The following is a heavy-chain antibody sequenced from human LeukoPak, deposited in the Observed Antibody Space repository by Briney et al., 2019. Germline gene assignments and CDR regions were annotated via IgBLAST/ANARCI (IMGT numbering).Heavy chain of an antibody. CDR3: ARSIRQWLVRRGYDY. J-gene: IGHJ4*02. Sequence: GSLRLSCAASGFTFSSYSMNWVRQAPGKGLEWIGEINHSGSTNYNPSLKSRVTISVDTSKNQFSLKLSSVTAADTAVYYCARSIRQWLVRRGYDYWGLGTLVTVSS. V-gene: IGHV4-34*01. CDR1: GFTFSSYS. CDR2: INHSGST. D-gene: IGHD6-19*01.